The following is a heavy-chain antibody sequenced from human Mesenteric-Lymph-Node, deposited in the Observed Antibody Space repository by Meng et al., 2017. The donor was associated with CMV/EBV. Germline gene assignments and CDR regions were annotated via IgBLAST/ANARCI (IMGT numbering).Heavy chain of an antibody. Sequence: SETLSLTCTVSGGSISRYYWSWIRQPPGKGLEWIGYIYYSGSTKYNPSLKSRVTISVDTSKNQFSLNLSSVTAADTAVYYCARAGLSSGLLNSGSGWYFDLWGRGTLVTVSS. CDR3: ARAGLSSGLLNSGSGWYFDL. CDR1: GGSISRYY. V-gene: IGHV4-59*01. CDR2: IYYSGST. D-gene: IGHD6-25*01. J-gene: IGHJ2*01.